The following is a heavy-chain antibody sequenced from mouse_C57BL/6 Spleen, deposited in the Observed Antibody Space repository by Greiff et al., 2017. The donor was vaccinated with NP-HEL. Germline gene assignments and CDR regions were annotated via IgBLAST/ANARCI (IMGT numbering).Heavy chain of an antibody. D-gene: IGHD6-1*01. CDR2: IYPGDGDT. CDR1: GYAFSSSW. V-gene: IGHV1-82*01. Sequence: QVQLKESGPELVNPGASVKISCKASGYAFSSSWMNWVKQRPGKGLEWIGRIYPGDGDTNYNGKFKGKATLTADKSSSTAYMQLSSLTSEDSAVYFCARSLYYVDYWGQGTTLTVSS. CDR3: ARSLYYVDY. J-gene: IGHJ2*01.